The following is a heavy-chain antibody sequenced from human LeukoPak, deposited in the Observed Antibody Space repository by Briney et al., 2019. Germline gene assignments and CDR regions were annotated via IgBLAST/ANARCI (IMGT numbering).Heavy chain of an antibody. D-gene: IGHD6-13*01. V-gene: IGHV1-2*02. CDR2: INPNSGGT. Sequence: GASVKVSCKASGYTFTGYYMHWVRQAPGQGLEWMGWINPNSGGTNYAQRFQGRVTMTRDTSISTAYMELSRLRSDDTAVYYCARGWDIAAAGGVLVDYWGQGTLVTVSS. J-gene: IGHJ4*02. CDR3: ARGWDIAAAGGVLVDY. CDR1: GYTFTGYY.